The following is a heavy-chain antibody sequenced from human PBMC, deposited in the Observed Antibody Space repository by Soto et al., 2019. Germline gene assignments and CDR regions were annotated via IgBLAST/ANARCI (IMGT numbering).Heavy chain of an antibody. CDR2: ISGYNGDT. CDR1: GYTFTNFG. D-gene: IGHD3-10*01. J-gene: IGHJ4*02. CDR3: ARDKMIYTFGSGTFDY. Sequence: GASVKVSCKASGYTFTNFGISWLRQAPGLGPEWMGWISGYNGDTDITQKVQGRLTMTRDTSTSTAYMELRSLRSDDTAVYYCARDKMIYTFGSGTFDYWGQGTVVTVSS. V-gene: IGHV1-18*04.